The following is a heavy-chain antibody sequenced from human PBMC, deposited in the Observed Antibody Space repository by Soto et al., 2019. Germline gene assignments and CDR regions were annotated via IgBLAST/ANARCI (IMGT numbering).Heavy chain of an antibody. CDR1: GGTFSSYA. V-gene: IGHV1-69*01. D-gene: IGHD2-15*01. CDR2: IIPIFGTA. J-gene: IGHJ4*02. Sequence: QVQLVQSGAEVKKPGSSVKVSCKASGGTFSSYAISWVRQAPEQGLEWMGGIIPIFGTANYAQKFQGRVTITADESTSTAYMELSSLRSEDTAVYYCARFGYCSGGSCQGSDYWGQGTLVTVSS. CDR3: ARFGYCSGGSCQGSDY.